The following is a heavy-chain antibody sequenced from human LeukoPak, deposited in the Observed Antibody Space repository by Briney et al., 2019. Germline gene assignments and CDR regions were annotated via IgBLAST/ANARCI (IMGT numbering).Heavy chain of an antibody. D-gene: IGHD3-22*01. J-gene: IGHJ4*02. CDR3: ATVFAHDRYYDSSGYYGLDY. CDR2: INPNSGGT. CDR1: GYTFTGYY. V-gene: IGHV1-2*02. Sequence: ASVKVSCKASGYTFTGYYMHWVRQAPGQGLEWMGWINPNSGGTNYAQKFQGRVTMTRDTSISTAYMELSSLRSEDTAVYYCATVFAHDRYYDSSGYYGLDYWGQGTLVTVSS.